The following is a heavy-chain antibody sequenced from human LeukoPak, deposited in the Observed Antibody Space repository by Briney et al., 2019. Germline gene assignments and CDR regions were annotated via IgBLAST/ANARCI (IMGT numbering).Heavy chain of an antibody. CDR3: ARHPPLPTTLGFDY. D-gene: IGHD2/OR15-2a*01. J-gene: IGHJ4*02. CDR1: GGSISSGDYY. Sequence: PSETLSLTCTVSGGSISSGDYYWSWIRQPSGKGLEWIGYIYYSGSTYYNPSLKSRVTISVDTSKNQFSLNLSSVTAADTAVYYCARHPPLPTTLGFDYWGQGTLVTVSS. CDR2: IYYSGST. V-gene: IGHV4-30-4*01.